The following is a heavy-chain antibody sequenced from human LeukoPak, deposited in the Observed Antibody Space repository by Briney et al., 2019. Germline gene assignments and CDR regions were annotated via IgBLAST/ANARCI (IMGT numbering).Heavy chain of an antibody. J-gene: IGHJ4*02. V-gene: IGHV3-9*01. Sequence: GRSLRLSCAASGFTFDDYAMHWVRHAPGKGLEWVSGISWNSGSIGYADSVKGRFTISRDNAKNSLYLQMNSLRAEDTALYYCAKDNYYDSSGYNDYWGQGTLVTVSS. CDR1: GFTFDDYA. CDR3: AKDNYYDSSGYNDY. D-gene: IGHD3-22*01. CDR2: ISWNSGSI.